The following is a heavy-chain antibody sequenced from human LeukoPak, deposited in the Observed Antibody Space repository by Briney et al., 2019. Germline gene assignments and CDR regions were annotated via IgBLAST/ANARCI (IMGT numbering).Heavy chain of an antibody. Sequence: GASVKVSCKVSGYTLTELSMHWVRQAPGKGLEWMGGFDPEDGETIYAQKFQGRVTMTEDTSTDTAYMELSSLRSGDTAMYYCATSVTTDYYDSGLYFDYWGQGTLVTVSS. D-gene: IGHD3-22*01. CDR2: FDPEDGET. CDR3: ATSVTTDYYDSGLYFDY. J-gene: IGHJ4*02. V-gene: IGHV1-24*01. CDR1: GYTLTELS.